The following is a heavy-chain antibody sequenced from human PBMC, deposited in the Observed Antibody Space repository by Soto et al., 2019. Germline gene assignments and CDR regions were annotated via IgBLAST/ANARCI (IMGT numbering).Heavy chain of an antibody. CDR3: ARGQIAAAYWFDP. Sequence: SETLSLTCTVSGGSISSYYWSWIRQPPGKGLEWIGYIYYSGSTNYNPSLKSRVTISVDTSKNQFSPKLSSVTAADTAVYYCARGQIAAAYWFDPWGQGTLVTVS. D-gene: IGHD6-13*01. V-gene: IGHV4-59*01. CDR1: GGSISSYY. CDR2: IYYSGST. J-gene: IGHJ5*02.